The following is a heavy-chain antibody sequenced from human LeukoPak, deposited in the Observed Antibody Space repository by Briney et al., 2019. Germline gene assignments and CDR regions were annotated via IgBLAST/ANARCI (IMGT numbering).Heavy chain of an antibody. CDR1: GXTFSGYW. CDR3: AKIGYNYAYDY. V-gene: IGHV3-7*05. Sequence: GGSLRLSCAASGXTFSGYWMSWVRQAPGKGLERVANIKEDGSEKYYVDSVKGRLTISRDNAKNSLYLQMNSLRAEDTAMYYCAKIGYNYAYDYLGQGTLVTVSS. J-gene: IGHJ4*02. CDR2: IKEDGSEK. D-gene: IGHD5-18*01.